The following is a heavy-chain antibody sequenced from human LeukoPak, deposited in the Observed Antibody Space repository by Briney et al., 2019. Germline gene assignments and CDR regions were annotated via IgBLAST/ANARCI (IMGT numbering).Heavy chain of an antibody. CDR2: ISSSSSTI. Sequence: GGSLRLSCAASGFTFSSYSMNWVRQAPGKGLEWVSYISSSSSTIYYADSVEGRFTISRDNAKNSLYLQMNSLRAEDTAVYYCARDRRGSYYMDVWGKGTTVTVSS. D-gene: IGHD1-26*01. V-gene: IGHV3-48*01. CDR1: GFTFSSYS. CDR3: ARDRRGSYYMDV. J-gene: IGHJ6*03.